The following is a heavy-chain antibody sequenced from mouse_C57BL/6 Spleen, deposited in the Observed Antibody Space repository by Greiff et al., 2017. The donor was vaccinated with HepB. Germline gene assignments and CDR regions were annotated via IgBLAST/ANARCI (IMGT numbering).Heavy chain of an antibody. CDR1: GFTFTDYY. CDR2: IRNKANGYTT. Sequence: DVHLVESGGGLVQPGGSLSLSCAASGFTFTDYYMSWVRQPPGKALEWLGFIRNKANGYTTEYSASVKGRFTISRDNSQSILYLQMNALRAEDSAYYYCARYKDWDGFAYWGQGTLVTVSA. D-gene: IGHD4-1*01. J-gene: IGHJ3*01. V-gene: IGHV7-3*01. CDR3: ARYKDWDGFAY.